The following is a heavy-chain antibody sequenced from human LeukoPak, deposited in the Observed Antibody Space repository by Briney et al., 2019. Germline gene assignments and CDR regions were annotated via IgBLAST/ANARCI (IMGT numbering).Heavy chain of an antibody. Sequence: GGSLRLSCAASGFTFSSYAMSWVRQAPGKGLEWVSAICGSGGSTYYADSVKGRFTISRDNSKNTLYLQMYRQRAEDTAVYSCAKDSKYITIFGVANYFDYWGQGTLVTVSS. D-gene: IGHD3-3*01. J-gene: IGHJ4*02. CDR1: GFTFSSYA. CDR3: AKDSKYITIFGVANYFDY. V-gene: IGHV3-23*01. CDR2: ICGSGGST.